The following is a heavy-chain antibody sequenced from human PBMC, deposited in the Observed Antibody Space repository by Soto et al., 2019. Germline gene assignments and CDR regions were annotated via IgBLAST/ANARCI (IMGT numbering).Heavy chain of an antibody. CDR2: INHSGST. J-gene: IGHJ5*02. D-gene: IGHD2-2*01. CDR3: ARDSSVQAIVVVPAAQPNWFDP. Sequence: PSETLSLTCAVYGGSFSGYYWSWIRQPPGKGLEWIGEINHSGSTNYNPSLKSRVTISVDTSKNQFSLKLSSVTAADTAVYYCARDSSVQAIVVVPAAQPNWFDPWGQ. V-gene: IGHV4-34*01. CDR1: GGSFSGYY.